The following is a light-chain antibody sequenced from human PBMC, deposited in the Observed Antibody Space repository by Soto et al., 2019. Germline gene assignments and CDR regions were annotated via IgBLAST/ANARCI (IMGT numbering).Light chain of an antibody. CDR3: QQYNNWPVT. V-gene: IGKV3-15*01. CDR2: GAS. Sequence: EIVLPQSPGTLSLSPGARATVSGRASQSVSSSYLAWYQQKPGQAPRLLIYGASTRATAIPARFSGSGSGTEFTLTISSLQSEDFAVYYCQQYNNWPVTFGQGTKVDIK. CDR1: QSVSSSY. J-gene: IGKJ1*01.